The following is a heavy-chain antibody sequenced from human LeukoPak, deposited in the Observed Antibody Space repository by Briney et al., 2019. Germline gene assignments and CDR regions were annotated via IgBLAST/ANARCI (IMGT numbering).Heavy chain of an antibody. D-gene: IGHD3-16*01. CDR2: IHHSGST. J-gene: IGHJ2*01. CDR3: AVWRQQWYFDL. Sequence: SETLSLTCSVSGDSINSYYWSWIRQPPGKGLEWIGYIHHSGSTNYNPSLKSRVTISVDTSKNQLSLRLTSVTAADTAMYYCAVWRQQWYFDLWGRGTLVTVSS. V-gene: IGHV4-59*01. CDR1: GDSINSYY.